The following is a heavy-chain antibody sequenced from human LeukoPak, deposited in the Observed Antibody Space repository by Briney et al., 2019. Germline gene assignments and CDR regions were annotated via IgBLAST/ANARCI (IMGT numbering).Heavy chain of an antibody. J-gene: IGHJ4*02. CDR2: ISGSGGGT. CDR3: AKRGVVIRVFLVGFHKEANYFES. V-gene: IGHV3-23*01. CDR1: GITLSNYG. D-gene: IGHD3-3*01. Sequence: GGSLRLSCAVSGITLSNYGMSWVRQAPGKGLEWVAGISGSGGGTSYADSVKGRFTISRDNAKNTLFLQMSSLRVEDTAVYFCAKRGVVIRVFLVGFHKEANYFESWGQGAQVTVSS.